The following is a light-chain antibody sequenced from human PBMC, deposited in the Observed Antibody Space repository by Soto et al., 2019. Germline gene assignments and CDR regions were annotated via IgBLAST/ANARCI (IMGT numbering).Light chain of an antibody. V-gene: IGLV1-40*01. Sequence: QLVLTQPPSVSGAPGQRVTISCTGSSSNIGANYDVHWYQQRPGSAPKLLIFANNNRPSGVPDRFSGSKSGTSASLAITGLQAEDEGDYYCAAWDDRLNGWVFGGGTQLTVL. CDR1: SSNIGANYD. CDR2: ANN. CDR3: AAWDDRLNGWV. J-gene: IGLJ3*02.